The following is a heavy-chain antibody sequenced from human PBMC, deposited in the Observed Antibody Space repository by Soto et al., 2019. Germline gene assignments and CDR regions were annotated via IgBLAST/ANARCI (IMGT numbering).Heavy chain of an antibody. Sequence: QVQLVQSGAEVKKPGSSVKVSCKASGGTFSSYAISWVRQAPGQGLEWMGGIIPIFGTANYAQKFQGRVTITGDESTSTAHMALRSLRSEDTAGYYCAGRGYIGQQLVGYFDCWGQGTLVTVSS. J-gene: IGHJ4*02. CDR3: AGRGYIGQQLVGYFDC. V-gene: IGHV1-69*12. D-gene: IGHD6-13*01. CDR1: GGTFSSYA. CDR2: IIPIFGTA.